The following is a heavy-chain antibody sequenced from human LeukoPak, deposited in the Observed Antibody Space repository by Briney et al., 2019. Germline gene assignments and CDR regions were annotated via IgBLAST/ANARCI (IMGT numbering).Heavy chain of an antibody. CDR2: ISDSGGRT. J-gene: IGHJ1*01. V-gene: IGHV3-23*01. CDR3: AKKAEAYGDSVSQY. CDR1: GFTFSSYA. D-gene: IGHD4-17*01. Sequence: GGSLRLSCAASGFTFSSYAMSWVRQAPGKGLEWVSVISDSGGRTYYADSVKGRFTISRDNSKNTVYLQMNSLRAEDTAVYFCAKKAEAYGDSVSQYWGQGTLVTVSS.